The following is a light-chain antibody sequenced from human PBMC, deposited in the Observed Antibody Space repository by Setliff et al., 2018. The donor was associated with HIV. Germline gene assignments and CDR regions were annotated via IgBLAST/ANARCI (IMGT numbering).Light chain of an antibody. CDR2: EVS. Sequence: SARTQPASVSGSPGQSITISCTGTSSDVGGYKYVSWYQQHPGKAPRLMIYEVSNRPSGVSNRFSGSKSGNTASLTISGLQAEDEADYYCKSYTSSSSLVFGTGTKVTVL. CDR3: KSYTSSSSLV. CDR1: SSDVGGYKY. V-gene: IGLV2-14*01. J-gene: IGLJ1*01.